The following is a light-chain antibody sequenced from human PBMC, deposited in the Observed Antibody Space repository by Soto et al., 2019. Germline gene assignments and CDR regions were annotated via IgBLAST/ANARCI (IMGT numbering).Light chain of an antibody. CDR1: QDIGSA. Sequence: EVVLTQSPATLSVSPGDRATLSCRASQDIGSAVAWYHQRSGQAPRLLIFDASIRVPTTPARFSGSVSGTEFTVTISSLESEDFAVYFCQQYGDRPRTFGKGTKVDI. J-gene: IGKJ1*01. V-gene: IGKV3-15*01. CDR2: DAS. CDR3: QQYGDRPRT.